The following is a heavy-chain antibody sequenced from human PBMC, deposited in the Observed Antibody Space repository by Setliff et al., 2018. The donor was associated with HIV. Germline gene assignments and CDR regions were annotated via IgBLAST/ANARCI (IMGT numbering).Heavy chain of an antibody. J-gene: IGHJ4*02. Sequence: TLSLTCTVSGASISGSYWIWIRQPPGKGLEWIGYMSLTRDTKYNPSLNSRVTTSIDTSKNQFSLELRSVTAADTAVYYCARHYDSSGYGDYFDDWGRGIQVTVSS. D-gene: IGHD3-22*01. CDR2: MSLTRDT. CDR3: ARHYDSSGYGDYFDD. CDR1: GASISGSY. V-gene: IGHV4-59*08.